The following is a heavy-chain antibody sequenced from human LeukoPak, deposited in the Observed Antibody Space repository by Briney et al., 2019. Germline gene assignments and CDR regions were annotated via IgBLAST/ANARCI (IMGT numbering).Heavy chain of an antibody. CDR2: ISYDGSNK. CDR3: AKDKRYSSTLDY. Sequence: GGSLRLSCAACGFTFSSYGMHWVRQAPGKGLEWVAVISYDGSNKYYADSAKGRFTFSRDNSKNTLYLQMNSLRAEDTAVYYCAKDKRYSSTLDYWGQGTLVTVSS. J-gene: IGHJ4*02. D-gene: IGHD6-13*01. CDR1: GFTFSSYG. V-gene: IGHV3-30*18.